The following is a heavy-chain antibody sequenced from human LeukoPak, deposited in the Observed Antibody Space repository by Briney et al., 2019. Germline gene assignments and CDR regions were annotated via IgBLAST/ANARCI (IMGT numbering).Heavy chain of an antibody. CDR3: ARVGITGTTPDY. CDR1: GGSISVPNW. D-gene: IGHD1-7*01. J-gene: IGHJ4*02. V-gene: IGHV4-4*02. Sequence: SETLSLTCAVSGGSISVPNWWSWVRQPPGKGLEWIGEIYHTESTNYNPSLKSRVTISVDTSKNQFSLKLTSVTAADTAVYYCARVGITGTTPDYWGLGTLVTVSS. CDR2: IYHTEST.